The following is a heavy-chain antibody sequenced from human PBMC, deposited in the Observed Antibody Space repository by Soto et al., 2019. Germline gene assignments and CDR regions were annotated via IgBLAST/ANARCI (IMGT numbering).Heavy chain of an antibody. V-gene: IGHV3-23*01. J-gene: IGHJ4*02. CDR2: ISGSGGST. CDR1: GFTFSSYA. D-gene: IGHD3-10*01. Sequence: PGGSLRLSCVASGFTFSSYAMSWVRQAPGKGLEWVSAISGSGGSTYYADSVKGRFTISRDNSKNTLYLQMNSLRAEDTAVYYCAKDPSYGSGSLFYYWGQGTLVTVSS. CDR3: AKDPSYGSGSLFYY.